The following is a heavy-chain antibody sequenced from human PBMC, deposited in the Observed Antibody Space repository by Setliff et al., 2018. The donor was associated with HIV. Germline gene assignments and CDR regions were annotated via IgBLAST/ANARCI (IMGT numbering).Heavy chain of an antibody. CDR2: IYTSGST. Sequence: PSETLSLTCTVSGGSMSPYYWSWIRQGDGIGLEWIGRIYTSGSTNDNPSLKSRITISVDTSNNQFSLRLSSVTAADTAVYYCARDKGYYYMDVWGKGITVTVSS. J-gene: IGHJ6*03. CDR1: GGSMSPYY. CDR3: ARDKGYYYMDV. V-gene: IGHV4-4*07.